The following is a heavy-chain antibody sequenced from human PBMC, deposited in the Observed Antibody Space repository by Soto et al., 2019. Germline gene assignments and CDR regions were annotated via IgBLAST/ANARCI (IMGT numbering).Heavy chain of an antibody. D-gene: IGHD3-3*01. V-gene: IGHV1-18*01. CDR2: ISAYNGNT. Sequence: ASVKVSCKASGYTFTSYGISWVRQAPGQGLEWMGWISAYNGNTNYAQKLQGRVTMTTDTFTSTAYMELRSLRSDDTAVYYCARDLQDQANYDFWSGSREAGWFDPWGQGTLVTVSS. CDR3: ARDLQDQANYDFWSGSREAGWFDP. CDR1: GYTFTSYG. J-gene: IGHJ5*02.